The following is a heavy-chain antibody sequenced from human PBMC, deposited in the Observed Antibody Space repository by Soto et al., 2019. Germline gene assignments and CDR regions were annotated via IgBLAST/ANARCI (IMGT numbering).Heavy chain of an antibody. Sequence: GGSLRLSCAASGFTFSSYGMHRVRQAPGKGLEWVAVISYDGSNKYYADSVKGRFTISRDNSKNTLYLQMNSLRAEDTAVYYCAKDLRGGSILPFAPAYYYGMDVWGQGTTVTVSS. D-gene: IGHD2-21*02. J-gene: IGHJ6*02. CDR1: GFTFSSYG. CDR3: AKDLRGGSILPFAPAYYYGMDV. V-gene: IGHV3-30*18. CDR2: ISYDGSNK.